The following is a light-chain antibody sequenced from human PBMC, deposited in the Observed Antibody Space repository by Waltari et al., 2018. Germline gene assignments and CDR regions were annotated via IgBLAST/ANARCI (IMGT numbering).Light chain of an antibody. CDR2: LGS. CDR1: QSLLHSNGYNY. V-gene: IGKV2-28*01. Sequence: DIVMTQSPLSLPVTFGVPASISCSSSQSLLHSNGYNYLDWYLQKPGQSPQVLIYLGSNRASGVPDRFSGSGSGTDFTLKISRVEAEDVGVYYCMQALQTPRTFGQGTKVEIK. CDR3: MQALQTPRT. J-gene: IGKJ2*01.